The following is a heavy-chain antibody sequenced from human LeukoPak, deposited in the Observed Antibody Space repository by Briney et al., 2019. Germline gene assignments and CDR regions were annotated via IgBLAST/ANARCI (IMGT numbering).Heavy chain of an antibody. Sequence: GGSLRLSCAASGFTFSSYEMNWGRQAPGKGLEWVSCISCSGGTIFYADSVKGRFTISRDNAKTPLYLPMNSLRAEVTAVYYCAELGITMIRGVWGKGTTVTISS. D-gene: IGHD3-22*01. CDR1: GFTFSSYE. V-gene: IGHV3-48*03. J-gene: IGHJ6*04. CDR3: AELGITMIRGV. CDR2: ISCSGGTI.